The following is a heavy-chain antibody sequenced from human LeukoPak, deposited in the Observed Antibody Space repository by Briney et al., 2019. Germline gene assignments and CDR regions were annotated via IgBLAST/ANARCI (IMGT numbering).Heavy chain of an antibody. D-gene: IGHD6-13*01. CDR1: GFTFSSYA. J-gene: IGHJ4*02. V-gene: IGHV3-23*01. CDR2: ISASADRT. CDR3: VKESKTAGPGYFEF. Sequence: PGGSLGLSCAASGFTFSSYAMSWVRQAPGKGLEWVSAISASADRTFDADSVKGRFVISRDNSKNTLYLQMNSLRVEDSAVYFCVKESKTAGPGYFEFWGQGTLVTVSS.